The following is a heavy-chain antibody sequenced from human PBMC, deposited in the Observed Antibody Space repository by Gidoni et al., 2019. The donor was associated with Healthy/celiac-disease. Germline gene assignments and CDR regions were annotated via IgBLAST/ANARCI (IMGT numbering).Heavy chain of an antibody. J-gene: IGHJ4*02. V-gene: IGHV4-4*02. CDR2: IYHSGST. CDR1: GGSISSSNW. D-gene: IGHD4-17*01. Sequence: QVQLQESGPGLVKPSGTLSLTCAVSGGSISSSNWWSLVRQPPGKGLEWIGEIYHSGSTKYTPSLKSRVTISVDKAKNQFSRKLSSVTAADTAVYYCSRVPYGDYLYDYWGQGTLVTVSS. CDR3: SRVPYGDYLYDY.